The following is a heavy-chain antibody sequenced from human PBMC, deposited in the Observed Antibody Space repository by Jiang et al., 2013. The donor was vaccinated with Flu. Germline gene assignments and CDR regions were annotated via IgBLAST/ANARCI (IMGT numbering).Heavy chain of an antibody. CDR2: IYPGDSDT. V-gene: IGHV5-51*01. CDR3: ARPYCSGGSCSGYGMDV. CDR1: GYSFTSYW. Sequence: KISCKGSGYSFTSYWIGWVRQMPGKGLEWMGIIYPGDSDTRYSPSFQGQVTISADKSISTAYLQWSSLKASDTAMYYCARPYCSGGSCSGYGMDVWGQGTTVTVSS. D-gene: IGHD2-15*01. J-gene: IGHJ6*02.